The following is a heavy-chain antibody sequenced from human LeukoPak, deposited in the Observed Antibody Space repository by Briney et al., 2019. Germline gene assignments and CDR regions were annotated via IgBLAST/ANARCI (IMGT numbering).Heavy chain of an antibody. CDR1: GGSFSGYY. CDR2: INHSGST. J-gene: IGHJ4*02. CDR3: ARARYCSGGSCYNLGFFY. D-gene: IGHD2-15*01. V-gene: IGHV4-34*01. Sequence: PSETLSLTCAVYGGSFSGYYWSWIRLPPGKGLEWIGEINHSGSTNYNPSLKSRVAISVDTSKNQFSLKLSFVTAADTAVYYCARARYCSGGSCYNLGFFYWGQGTLVTASS.